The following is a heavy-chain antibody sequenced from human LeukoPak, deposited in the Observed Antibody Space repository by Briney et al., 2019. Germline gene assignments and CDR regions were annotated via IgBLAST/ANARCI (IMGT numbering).Heavy chain of an antibody. CDR3: ARGGGGFSSSSEYGMDV. D-gene: IGHD6-6*01. CDR1: GGTFSSYA. CDR2: IIPILGIA. J-gene: IGHJ6*02. Sequence: ASVTVSCKASGGTFSSYAISWVRQAPGQGLEWMGRIIPILGIANYAQKFQGRVTITADKSTSTAYMELSSLRSEDTAVYYCARGGGGFSSSSEYGMDVWGQGTTVTVSS. V-gene: IGHV1-69*04.